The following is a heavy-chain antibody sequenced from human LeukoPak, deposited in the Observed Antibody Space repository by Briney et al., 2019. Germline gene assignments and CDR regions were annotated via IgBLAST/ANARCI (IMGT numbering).Heavy chain of an antibody. D-gene: IGHD6-19*01. CDR3: ARGSSGWYSANWFDP. J-gene: IGHJ5*02. Sequence: SETLSLTCAVYGGSFSGYYWSWIRQPPGKGLEWIGEINHSGSTNYNPSLKSRVTISADTSKNQFSLKLSSVTAADTAVYYCARGSSGWYSANWFDPWGQGTLVTVSS. CDR1: GGSFSGYY. V-gene: IGHV4-34*01. CDR2: INHSGST.